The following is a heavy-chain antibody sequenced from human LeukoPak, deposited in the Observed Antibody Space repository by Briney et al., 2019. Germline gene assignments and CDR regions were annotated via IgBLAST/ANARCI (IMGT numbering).Heavy chain of an antibody. Sequence: GGSLRLSCAASGFTFSSYSMNWVRQAPGKGLEWVSSISSGSSYIYYADSVKGRFTISRDNAKNSLYLQMNSLRAGDTAVYFCASSASSEIGRFDYWGQGALVTVSS. CDR1: GFTFSSYS. V-gene: IGHV3-21*01. J-gene: IGHJ4*02. CDR2: ISSGSSYI. CDR3: ASSASSEIGRFDY. D-gene: IGHD5-24*01.